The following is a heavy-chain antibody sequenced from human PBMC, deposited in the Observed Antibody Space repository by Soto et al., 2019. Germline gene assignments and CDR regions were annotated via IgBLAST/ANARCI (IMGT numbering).Heavy chain of an antibody. CDR2: ISAYNGNT. D-gene: IGHD3-3*01. Sequence: ASVKVSCKASGYTFTSYGIRWVRQAPGQGLEWMGWISAYNGNTNYAQKLQGRVTMTTDTSTSTAYMELRSLRSDDTAVYYCARDRTPYYDFWSGYWPRYYYYYGMDVWGQGTTVTVSS. CDR1: GYTFTSYG. J-gene: IGHJ6*02. V-gene: IGHV1-18*01. CDR3: ARDRTPYYDFWSGYWPRYYYYYGMDV.